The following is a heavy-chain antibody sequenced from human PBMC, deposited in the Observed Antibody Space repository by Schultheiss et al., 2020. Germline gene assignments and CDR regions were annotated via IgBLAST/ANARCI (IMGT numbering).Heavy chain of an antibody. J-gene: IGHJ4*02. CDR2: ISNTGGTA. D-gene: IGHD3-10*01. CDR3: AKEPSAFLLFDY. V-gene: IGHV3-23*01. CDR1: GFTFRTYG. Sequence: GGSLRLSCVVSGFTFRTYGMSWVRQAPGKGLEWVSSISNTGGTAYYADSVKGRFSISRDNSKNTLYLTLDSLRAEDTAIYFCAKEPSAFLLFDYWGRGVLVTVSS.